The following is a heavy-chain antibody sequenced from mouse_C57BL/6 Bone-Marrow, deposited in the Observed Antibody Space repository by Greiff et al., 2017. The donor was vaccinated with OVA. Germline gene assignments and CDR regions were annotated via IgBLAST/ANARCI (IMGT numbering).Heavy chain of an antibody. J-gene: IGHJ1*03. CDR1: GFTFSDYG. Sequence: EVQGVESGGGLVQPGGSLKLSCAASGFTFSDYGMAWVRQAPRKGPEWVAFISNLAYSIYYADTVTGRFTISRENAKNTLYLEMSSLRSEDTAMYYCARQGDVWYFDVWGTGTTVTVSS. V-gene: IGHV5-15*01. CDR2: ISNLAYSI. CDR3: ARQGDVWYFDV. D-gene: IGHD3-3*01.